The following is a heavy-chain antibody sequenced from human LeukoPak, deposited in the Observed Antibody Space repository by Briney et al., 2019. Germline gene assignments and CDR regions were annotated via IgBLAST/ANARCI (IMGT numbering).Heavy chain of an antibody. D-gene: IGHD6-19*01. CDR3: ARHIAVGEDV. CDR1: GGSFSGYY. V-gene: IGHV4-59*01. CDR2: IYYTGAA. J-gene: IGHJ6*02. Sequence: SETLSLTCAVYGGSFSGYYWSWTRQPRGKRLEFLAYIYYTGAASYNPSLRSRLTISVDASKNQFSLKLNSVTAADTAIYYCARHIAVGEDVWGQGTTVPVAS.